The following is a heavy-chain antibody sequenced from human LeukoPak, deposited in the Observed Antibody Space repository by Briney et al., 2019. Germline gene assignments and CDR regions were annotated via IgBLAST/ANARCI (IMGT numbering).Heavy chain of an antibody. CDR3: ARVRNTQAARYYFDD. D-gene: IGHD3-9*01. J-gene: IGHJ4*02. Sequence: GESLKISCAGSGYNIINYWIGWVRQMPGKGLEWMGIIYPGDSDTRYSPAFEGQVTISAAKSSSTAYLQWSSLKASDTAVYYCARVRNTQAARYYFDDWGQGTLVTVSS. CDR1: GYNIINYW. V-gene: IGHV5-51*01. CDR2: IYPGDSDT.